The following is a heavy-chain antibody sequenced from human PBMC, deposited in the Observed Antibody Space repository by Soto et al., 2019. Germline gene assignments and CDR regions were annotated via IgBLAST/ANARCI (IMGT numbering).Heavy chain of an antibody. J-gene: IGHJ4*02. D-gene: IGHD5-12*01. CDR1: GFTFSSYS. CDR3: ARGENVNIVATITYFDY. V-gene: IGHV3-21*01. Sequence: GGSLRLSCAASGFTFSSYSMNWVRQAPGKGLEWVSSISSSSSYIYYADSVKGRFTISRDNAKNSLYLQMNRLRAEDTAVYYCARGENVNIVATITYFDYWGQGTLVTVSS. CDR2: ISSSSSYI.